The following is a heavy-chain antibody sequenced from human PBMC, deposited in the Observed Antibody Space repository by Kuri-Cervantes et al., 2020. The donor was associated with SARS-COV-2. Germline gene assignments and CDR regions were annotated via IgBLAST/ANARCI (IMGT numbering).Heavy chain of an antibody. CDR1: GFTFDDYT. J-gene: IGHJ3*02. CDR2: ISWDGGST. CDR3: ARDFSGTGDAFDI. D-gene: IGHD1-26*01. Sequence: GESLKISCAASGFTFDDYTMHWVRQAPGKGLEWVSLISWDGGSTYYADSVKGRFTISRDNSKNTLYLQMNSLRAEDTAVYYCARDFSGTGDAFDIWGQGTMVTVSS. V-gene: IGHV3-43*01.